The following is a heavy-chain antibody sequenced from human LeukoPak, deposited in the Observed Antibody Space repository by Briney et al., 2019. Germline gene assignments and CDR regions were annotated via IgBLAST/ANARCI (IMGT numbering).Heavy chain of an antibody. J-gene: IGHJ4*02. Sequence: GGSLRLSCAASGFTVSSNYMSWVRQAPGKGLEWVSVIYSGGSTYYADSVKGRFTISRDNSKNTLYLQMNSLRAEDTAVYYCARSSLVYCSSTSCYGDYWGQGTLVTVSS. CDR1: GFTVSSNY. CDR2: IYSGGST. V-gene: IGHV3-53*01. CDR3: ARSSLVYCSSTSCYGDY. D-gene: IGHD2-2*01.